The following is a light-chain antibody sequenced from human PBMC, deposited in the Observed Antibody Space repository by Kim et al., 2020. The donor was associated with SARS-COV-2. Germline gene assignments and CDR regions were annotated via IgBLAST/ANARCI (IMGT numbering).Light chain of an antibody. CDR2: DVS. CDR1: SSDVGGYNY. V-gene: IGLV2-14*01. J-gene: IGLJ3*02. Sequence: QSALTQPASVSGSPGQSITISCTGTSSDVGGYNYVSWYQQNPGKAPKLMIYDVSKRPSGVSNRFSGSKSGNTASLTISGLQAEDEADYYCSSYTSSSTYWVFGGGTQLTVL. CDR3: SSYTSSSTYWV.